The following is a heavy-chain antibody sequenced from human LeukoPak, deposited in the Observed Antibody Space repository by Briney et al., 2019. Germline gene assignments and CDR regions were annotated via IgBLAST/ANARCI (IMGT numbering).Heavy chain of an antibody. J-gene: IGHJ4*02. CDR3: VRRDTGWNYFDY. CDR1: GGSINSHY. V-gene: IGHV4-59*08. D-gene: IGHD6-19*01. Sequence: SGTLSLTCAVSGGSINSHYWGWIRQPPGKGLEWIGDIYYTGRNNYNPSLKSRVTISVDTSKNLLSLTLTSVLAADTAIYYCVRRDTGWNYFDYWGQGVLLTVSS. CDR2: IYYTGRN.